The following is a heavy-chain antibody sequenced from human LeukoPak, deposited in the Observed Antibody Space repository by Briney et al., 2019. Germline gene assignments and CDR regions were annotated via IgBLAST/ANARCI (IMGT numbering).Heavy chain of an antibody. CDR3: AKGDSSGYYLNFDY. J-gene: IGHJ4*02. V-gene: IGHV3-43D*03. Sequence: GGSLRLSCAASGFTFDDYAMHWVRQAPGKGLEWVSLISWDGGSTYYADSVKGRFTISRDNSKNSLYLQMNSLRAEDTALYYCAKGDSSGYYLNFDYWGQGTLVTVSS. CDR1: GFTFDDYA. D-gene: IGHD3-22*01. CDR2: ISWDGGST.